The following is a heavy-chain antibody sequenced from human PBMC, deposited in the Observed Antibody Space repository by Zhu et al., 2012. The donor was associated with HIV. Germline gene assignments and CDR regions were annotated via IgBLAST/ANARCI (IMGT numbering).Heavy chain of an antibody. Sequence: QVQLQESGPGLVKPSETLSLTCAVSGYSISSGYYWGWIRQPPGKGLEWIGSIYHSGSTYYNPSLKSRVTISVDTSKNQFSLKLSSVTAADTAVYYCAKSLWAEAFDIWGQGDNGHRLF. CDR1: GYSISSGYY. CDR2: IYHSGST. CDR3: AKSLWAEAFDI. V-gene: IGHV4-38-2*01. J-gene: IGHJ3*02. D-gene: IGHD3-16*01.